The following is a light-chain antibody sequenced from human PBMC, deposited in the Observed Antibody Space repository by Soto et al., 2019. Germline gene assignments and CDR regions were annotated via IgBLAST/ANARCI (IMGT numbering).Light chain of an antibody. J-gene: IGKJ1*01. V-gene: IGKV1-27*01. CDR2: AAS. Sequence: DIQMTQSPSSLSASFGDSVTSXXRASQGISNYLAWYQQKPGKVPKVXIYAASTLQSGVPSRFSGSGSGTDFTLTISSLQPEDVATYYCQKYNSAPRTFGQGTKVDIK. CDR1: QGISNY. CDR3: QKYNSAPRT.